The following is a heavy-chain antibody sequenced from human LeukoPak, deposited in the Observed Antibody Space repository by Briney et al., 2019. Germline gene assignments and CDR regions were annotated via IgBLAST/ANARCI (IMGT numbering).Heavy chain of an antibody. CDR2: ISGSGGST. D-gene: IGHD1-26*01. CDR1: GFAFSSYG. Sequence: GGSLRLSCAASGFAFSSYGMSWVRQAPGKGLEWVSAISGSGGSTYYADSVKGRFTISRDNSKNTLFLQMNGLRADDTAVYYCAKIRSGSYYYFDYWGQGTLGTVSS. V-gene: IGHV3-23*01. J-gene: IGHJ4*02. CDR3: AKIRSGSYYYFDY.